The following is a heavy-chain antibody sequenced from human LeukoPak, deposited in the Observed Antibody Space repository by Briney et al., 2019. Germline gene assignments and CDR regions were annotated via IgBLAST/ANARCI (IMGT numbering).Heavy chain of an antibody. CDR1: GFTFSSYA. D-gene: IGHD6-19*01. CDR2: ISGGGSNT. V-gene: IGHV3-23*01. Sequence: PGGSLRLSCAASGFTFSSYAMSCVRQAPGKGLEWASAISGGGSNTHYADSVKGRFTISRDNSKNTLHLQMNSLRAEDTAVYYCAKAMYSSGWDDLDYWGQGTLVTVSS. J-gene: IGHJ4*02. CDR3: AKAMYSSGWDDLDY.